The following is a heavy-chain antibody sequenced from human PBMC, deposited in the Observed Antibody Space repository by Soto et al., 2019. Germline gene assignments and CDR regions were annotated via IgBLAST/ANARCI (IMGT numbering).Heavy chain of an antibody. CDR1: GFTFSSYA. CDR2: ISGCGGST. J-gene: IGHJ4*02. D-gene: IGHD1-7*01. Sequence: QPGGSLRLSCAASGFTFSSYAMGWVRQAPGKGLEWVSAISGCGGSTYYADSVKGRFTISRDNSKNTLYLQMNSLRAEDTAVYYCAKFELELLTYFDYWGQGTLVTVSS. V-gene: IGHV3-23*01. CDR3: AKFELELLTYFDY.